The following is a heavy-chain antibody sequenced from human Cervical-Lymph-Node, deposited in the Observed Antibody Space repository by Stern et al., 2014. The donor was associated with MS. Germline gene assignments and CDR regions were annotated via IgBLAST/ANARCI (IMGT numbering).Heavy chain of an antibody. J-gene: IGHJ4*02. CDR1: GFTFSSSG. CDR3: AKDRSLSWTFDY. V-gene: IGHV3-30*18. CDR2: ISDDGRHK. D-gene: IGHD3/OR15-3a*01. Sequence: VQLVESGGGVVQPGRSLRLSCAASGFTFSSSGMHWVRQAPGKGLEWVAVISDDGRHKSYADSVKGRFTISRDRSKNTVYLQMDSLRAEDTAVYYCAKDRSLSWTFDYWGQGTLVTVSS.